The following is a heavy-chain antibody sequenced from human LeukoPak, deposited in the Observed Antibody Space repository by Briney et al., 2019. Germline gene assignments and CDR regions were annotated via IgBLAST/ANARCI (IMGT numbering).Heavy chain of an antibody. CDR3: ARGGGMVRGVIDYYYYYGMDV. D-gene: IGHD3-10*01. CDR1: GGSINSGGYS. J-gene: IGHJ6*04. V-gene: IGHV4-30-2*01. Sequence: PSETLSLTCAVSGGSINSGGYSWSWIRQPPGKGLEWIGYIYHSGSTYYNPSLKSRVTISVDRSKNQFSLKLSSVTAADTAVYYCARGGGMVRGVIDYYYYYGMDVWGKGTTVTVSS. CDR2: IYHSGST.